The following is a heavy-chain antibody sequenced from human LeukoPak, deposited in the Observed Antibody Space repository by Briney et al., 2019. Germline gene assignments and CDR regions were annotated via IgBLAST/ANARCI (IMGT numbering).Heavy chain of an antibody. CDR2: MSSSGSTI. V-gene: IGHV3-11*04. D-gene: IGHD2-2*01. J-gene: IGHJ4*02. CDR1: GFTFSDYY. CDR3: ARSILPAANAIDY. Sequence: GGSLRLSCAASGFTFSDYYMNWIRQAPGKGLEWISYMSSSGSTISYADSVTGRFTVSRDNAKDSLYLQMNSLRAEDTAVYYCARSILPAANAIDYWGQGTLLTVSS.